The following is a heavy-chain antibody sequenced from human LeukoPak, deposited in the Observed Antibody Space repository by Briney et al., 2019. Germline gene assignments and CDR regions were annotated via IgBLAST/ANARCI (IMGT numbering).Heavy chain of an antibody. Sequence: GGSMRLSCAAAGFTVSSNYMSWVRQAPGKGLEWVSVIYSGGSTYYADSVKGRFTISRDNSKNTLYLQMNSLRAEDTAVYYCITPLPYSAQGGQGTLVTVSS. CDR1: GFTVSSNY. D-gene: IGHD2-21*01. CDR2: IYSGGST. V-gene: IGHV3-53*01. J-gene: IGHJ4*02. CDR3: ITPLPYSAQ.